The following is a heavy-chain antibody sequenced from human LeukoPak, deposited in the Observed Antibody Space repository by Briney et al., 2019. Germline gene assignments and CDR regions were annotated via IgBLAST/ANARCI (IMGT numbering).Heavy chain of an antibody. D-gene: IGHD1-26*01. CDR2: INGDGGST. Sequence: GGSLRLSCAASGFTFSTYAMSWVRQAPGQGLEWVSSINGDGGSTYYAESVKGRFTVSRDNSKNTLYLQMDSLRAEDTAVYYCAKRPDCTTTNCFRCEYWGQGTVVTVSS. CDR3: AKRPDCTTTNCFRCEY. J-gene: IGHJ4*02. V-gene: IGHV3-23*01. CDR1: GFTFSTYA.